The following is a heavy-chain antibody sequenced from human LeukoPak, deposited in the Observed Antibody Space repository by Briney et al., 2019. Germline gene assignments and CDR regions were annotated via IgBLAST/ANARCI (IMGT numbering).Heavy chain of an antibody. J-gene: IGHJ4*02. CDR3: AKVKRPFSIMITFGGVYFDY. D-gene: IGHD3-16*01. Sequence: GGTLRLSCAASGFTFSSYSMNWVRQAPGKGLEWVSSISSSSSYIYYADSVKGRFTISRDNSKNTLYLQMNSLRAEDTAVYYCAKVKRPFSIMITFGGVYFDYWGQGTLVTVSS. CDR1: GFTFSSYS. CDR2: ISSSSSYI. V-gene: IGHV3-21*04.